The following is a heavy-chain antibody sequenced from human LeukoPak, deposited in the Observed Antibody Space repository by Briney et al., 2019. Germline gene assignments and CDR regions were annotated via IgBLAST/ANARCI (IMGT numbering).Heavy chain of an antibody. CDR1: GFTFDDYT. CDR2: TTWNSGSI. CDR3: AKEDHFAS. V-gene: IGHV3-9*01. J-gene: IGHJ4*02. Sequence: GRSLRLSCAASGFTFDDYTMHWVRQAPGKGLEWVSGTTWNSGSIGYADSVRGRFTISRDNAKNSLYLEMNSLRAEDTALYYCAKEDHFASWGQGTLVTVSS.